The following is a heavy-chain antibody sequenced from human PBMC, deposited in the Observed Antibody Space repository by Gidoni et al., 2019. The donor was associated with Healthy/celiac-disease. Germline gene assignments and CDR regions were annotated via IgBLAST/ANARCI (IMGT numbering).Heavy chain of an antibody. D-gene: IGHD6-19*01. CDR2: IYPGDSDT. J-gene: IGHJ5*02. CDR3: ARAGYSSGGGAGLDP. Sequence: VIYPGDSDTRYSPSFQGQVTISADKSISTAYLQWSSLKASDTAMYYCARAGYSSGGGAGLDPWGQGTLVTVSS. V-gene: IGHV5-51*01.